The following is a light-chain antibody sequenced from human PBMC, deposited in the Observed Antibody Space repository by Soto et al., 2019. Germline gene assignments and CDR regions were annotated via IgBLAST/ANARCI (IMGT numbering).Light chain of an antibody. CDR1: RSNIGSNN. V-gene: IGLV1-44*01. J-gene: IGLJ1*01. CDR3: AAWDDSLDGYV. CDR2: NNH. Sequence: QSVLTQPPSASGIPGQRVTISCSGSRSNIGSNNVNWYQQLPGTAPRLLTFNNHLRPSGVPDRFSGSKSGTSASQAISGLQSEDEGDYYCAAWDDSLDGYVFGTGTKVTVL.